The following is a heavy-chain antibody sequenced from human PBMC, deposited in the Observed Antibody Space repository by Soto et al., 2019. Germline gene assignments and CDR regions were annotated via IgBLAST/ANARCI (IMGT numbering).Heavy chain of an antibody. CDR2: ISHSGRT. J-gene: IGHJ4*02. CDR1: AASLTRGTYY. Sequence: SETLSPPSPVSAASLTRGTYYSSWIREPPGKGLEWIGYISHSGRTNDAPSLKSRLTMPVDTSQNQFSLQLNSVTAADTAVYFCSYGSAFDYWGQGTLVTVSS. D-gene: IGHD3-10*01. V-gene: IGHV4-61*01. CDR3: SYGSAFDY.